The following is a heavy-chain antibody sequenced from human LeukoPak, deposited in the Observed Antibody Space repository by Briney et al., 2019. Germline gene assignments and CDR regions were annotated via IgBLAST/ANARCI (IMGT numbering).Heavy chain of an antibody. CDR1: GYSFTSYW. CDR2: IYPGDSDT. D-gene: IGHD3-9*01. CDR3: ARHRYYDILTGYYKINWFDP. J-gene: IGHJ5*02. V-gene: IGHV5-51*01. Sequence: GESLKISCKGSGYSFTSYWIGWVRQMPGKGLEWMGIIYPGDSDTRYSASFQGQVTISADKSISTAYLQWSSLKASDSAMYYCARHRYYDILTGYYKINWFDPWGQGTLVTVSS.